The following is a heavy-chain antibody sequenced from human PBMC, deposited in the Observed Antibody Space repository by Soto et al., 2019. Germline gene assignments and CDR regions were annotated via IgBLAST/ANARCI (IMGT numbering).Heavy chain of an antibody. CDR2: INPSGGST. CDR3: ARVEDIAAACYYFDY. J-gene: IGHJ4*02. D-gene: IGHD6-13*01. V-gene: IGHV1-46*01. Sequence: ASVKVSCKASGYTFTSYYMHWVRQAPGQGLEWMGIINPSGGSTSYAQKFQGRVTMTRDTSTSTVYMELSSLRSEDTAVYYCARVEDIAAACYYFDYWGQGTLVTVSS. CDR1: GYTFTSYY.